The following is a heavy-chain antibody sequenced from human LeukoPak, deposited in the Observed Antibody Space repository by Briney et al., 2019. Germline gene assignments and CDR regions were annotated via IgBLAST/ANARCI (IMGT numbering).Heavy chain of an antibody. Sequence: SETLSLTCAVSGGSISSGGYSWSWIRQPPGKGLEWIGYIYYSGSTYYNPSLKSRVTISVDTSKNQFSLKLSSVTAADTAVYYCARDRPAAAPDYWGQGTLVTVSS. CDR2: IYYSGST. V-gene: IGHV4-31*11. J-gene: IGHJ4*02. CDR3: ARDRPAAAPDY. D-gene: IGHD2-15*01. CDR1: GGSISSGGYS.